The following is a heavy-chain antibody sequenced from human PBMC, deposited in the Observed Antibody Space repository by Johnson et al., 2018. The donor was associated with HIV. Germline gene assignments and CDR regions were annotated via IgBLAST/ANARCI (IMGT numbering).Heavy chain of an antibody. D-gene: IGHD7-27*01. CDR1: EFAFSSYD. CDR2: IGTAGDT. Sequence: VQLVESGRDLVQPGGSLRLSCAASEFAFSSYDMHWVRQAPGKGLEWVSSIGTAGDTSYSGSVKGRFTISRENARNSLYLQMNSLRAGDTAVYYCARENWGAFDIWGQGTMVTVSS. J-gene: IGHJ3*02. V-gene: IGHV3-13*01. CDR3: ARENWGAFDI.